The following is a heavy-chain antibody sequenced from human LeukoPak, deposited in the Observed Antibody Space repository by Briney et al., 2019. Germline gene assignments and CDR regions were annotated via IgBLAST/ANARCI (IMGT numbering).Heavy chain of an antibody. CDR2: IYSGGST. CDR3: AKDIPDSSGSPDY. CDR1: GFTVSSNY. J-gene: IGHJ4*02. V-gene: IGHV3-53*01. Sequence: GGSLRLSCAASGFTVSSNYMSWVRQAPGKGLEWVSVIYSGGSTYYADSVKGRFTISRDNSKNTLYLQMNSLRAEDTAVYYCAKDIPDSSGSPDYWGQGTLVTVSS. D-gene: IGHD3-22*01.